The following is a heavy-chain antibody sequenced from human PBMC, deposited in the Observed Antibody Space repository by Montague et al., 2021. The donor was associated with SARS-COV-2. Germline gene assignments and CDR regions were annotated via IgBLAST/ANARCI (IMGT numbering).Heavy chain of an antibody. V-gene: IGHV4-31*03. J-gene: IGHJ5*02. CDR1: GGSISSGGYY. Sequence: TLSLTCTVSGGSISSGGYYWSWIRQHPGKGLEWIGYIYYSGSTXYKPSLKSRVTISVDTSKNQFSLKLSSVTAADTAVYYCARATRSIVVLNWFDPWGQGTLVTVSS. CDR3: ARATRSIVVLNWFDP. D-gene: IGHD3-22*01. CDR2: IYYSGST.